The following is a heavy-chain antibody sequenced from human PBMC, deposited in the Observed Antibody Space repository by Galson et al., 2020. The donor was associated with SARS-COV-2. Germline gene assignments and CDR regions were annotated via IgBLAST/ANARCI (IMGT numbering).Heavy chain of an antibody. V-gene: IGHV3-30*01. Sequence: GGSLRLSCAASGFTFSSYAMHWVRQAPGKGLEWVAVISYDGSNKYYADSVKGRFTISRDNSKNTLYLQMNSLRAEDTAVYYCARAHEDSSGLSAFDIWGQGTMVTVSS. CDR2: ISYDGSNK. CDR1: GFTFSSYA. D-gene: IGHD3-22*01. CDR3: ARAHEDSSGLSAFDI. J-gene: IGHJ3*02.